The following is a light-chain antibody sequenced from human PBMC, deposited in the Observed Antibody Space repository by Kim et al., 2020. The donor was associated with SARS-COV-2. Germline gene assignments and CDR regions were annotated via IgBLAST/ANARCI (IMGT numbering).Light chain of an antibody. J-gene: IGKJ4*01. CDR3: QQYNNWRALT. V-gene: IGKV3D-15*01. CDR1: QSVSSN. CDR2: GAS. Sequence: SPGERATLSCRASQSVSSNLAWYQQKPGQAPRLLICGASIRATGIPARFSGSGSGTEFTLTISSLQSEDFAVYYCQQYNNWRALTFGGGTKVDIK.